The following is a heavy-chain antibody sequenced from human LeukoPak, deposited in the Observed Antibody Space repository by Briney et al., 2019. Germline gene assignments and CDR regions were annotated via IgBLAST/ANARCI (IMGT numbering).Heavy chain of an antibody. CDR2: ISFSSTYI. Sequence: GGSLRLSCAASGFTFSSYNMNWVRQAPGKGLEWVSSISFSSTYIYYADSVKGRFTISRDNAKNSLYLQMSSLRAEDTAVYYCAKDYSKTSYYGSGTYYRPNWFDPWGQGTLVTVSS. J-gene: IGHJ5*02. CDR3: AKDYSKTSYYGSGTYYRPNWFDP. V-gene: IGHV3-21*01. D-gene: IGHD3-10*01. CDR1: GFTFSSYN.